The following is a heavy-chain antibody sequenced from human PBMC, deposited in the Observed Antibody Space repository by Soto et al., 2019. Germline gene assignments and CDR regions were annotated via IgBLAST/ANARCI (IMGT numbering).Heavy chain of an antibody. V-gene: IGHV1-69*01. Sequence: QVQLVQSGAEVKKPGASVKVSCKASGGTFSSYAMSWVRQAPGQGLEWMGGIIPIFGKANYAQKFQGRVTITADESTSTAYMELSSLRSEDTAVCYCGRDGTRPAFFGMDVWGQGTTVTVSS. CDR2: IIPIFGKA. CDR1: GGTFSSYA. J-gene: IGHJ6*02. D-gene: IGHD3-3*01. CDR3: GRDGTRPAFFGMDV.